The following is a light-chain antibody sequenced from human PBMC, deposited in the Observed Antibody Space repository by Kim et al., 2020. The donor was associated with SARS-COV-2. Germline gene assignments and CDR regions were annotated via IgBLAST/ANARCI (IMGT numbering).Light chain of an antibody. CDR2: GAS. J-gene: IGKJ2*01. CDR3: KQYGSSPYT. Sequence: EIVLTQSPGTLSLSPGERGTLSCRASQSISSSYLAWYQQKVGQAPRLLIYGASSRATGIPDRFSGSGSGTDFTLTISRLEPEDFAVYYCKQYGSSPYTFGQGTKLEI. V-gene: IGKV3-20*01. CDR1: QSISSSY.